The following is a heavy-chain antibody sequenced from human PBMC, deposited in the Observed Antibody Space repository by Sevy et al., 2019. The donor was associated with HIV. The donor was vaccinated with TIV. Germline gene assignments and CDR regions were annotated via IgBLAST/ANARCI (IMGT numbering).Heavy chain of an antibody. V-gene: IGHV1-24*01. D-gene: IGHD3-3*01. Sequence: ASVKVSCKVSGYTLTKLPMHWVRRAPGKGLEWMGGFDPEDGETIYAQRFQGRVTMTEDTSTDTAYMELSSLRSEDTAVYYCATLDFWSENPFYGTDVWGQGTTVTVSS. CDR3: ATLDFWSENPFYGTDV. CDR1: GYTLTKLP. J-gene: IGHJ6*02. CDR2: FDPEDGET.